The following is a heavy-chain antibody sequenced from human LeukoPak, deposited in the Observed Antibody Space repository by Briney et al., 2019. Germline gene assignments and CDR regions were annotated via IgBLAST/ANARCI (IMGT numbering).Heavy chain of an antibody. Sequence: GVPERLSCTACGLTHGVYAMSWLPHAPGKGVEGVGFIRSKAYEGTTEYPASVIRRFKIQRDDYKSIANQQTNSLKHECTAVYYCTRDGHTAMESLAGWGQGTLVTVSS. CDR1: GLTHGVYA. D-gene: IGHD5-18*01. CDR3: TRDGHTAMESLAG. J-gene: IGHJ4*02. CDR2: IRSKAYEGTT. V-gene: IGHV3-49*03.